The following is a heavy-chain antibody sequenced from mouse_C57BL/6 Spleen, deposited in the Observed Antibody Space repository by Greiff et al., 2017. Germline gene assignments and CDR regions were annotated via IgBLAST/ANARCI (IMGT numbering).Heavy chain of an antibody. D-gene: IGHD2-4*01. CDR3: ARGDYGFAY. J-gene: IGHJ3*01. CDR1: GYSITSGYY. CDR2: ISYDGSN. V-gene: IGHV3-6*01. Sequence: EVKLQESGPGLVKPSQSLSLTCSVTGYSITSGYYWNWIRQFPGNKLEWMGYISYDGSNNYNPSLKNRISITRDTSKNQFFLKLNSVTTEDTATYYCARGDYGFAYWGQGTLVTVSA.